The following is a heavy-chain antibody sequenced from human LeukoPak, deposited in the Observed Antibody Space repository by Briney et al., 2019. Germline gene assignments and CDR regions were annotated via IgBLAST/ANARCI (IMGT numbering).Heavy chain of an antibody. CDR2: INHSGST. D-gene: IGHD5-18*01. CDR1: GGSFSGYY. CDR3: ARLSRGYSYGYN. Sequence: SETLSLTCAVYGGSFSGYYWSWIRQPPGKGLDWIGEINHSGSTNYNPSLKSRVTISVDTSKNQFSLKLSSVTAADTAVYYCARLSRGYSYGYNWGQGTLVTVSS. J-gene: IGHJ4*02. V-gene: IGHV4-34*01.